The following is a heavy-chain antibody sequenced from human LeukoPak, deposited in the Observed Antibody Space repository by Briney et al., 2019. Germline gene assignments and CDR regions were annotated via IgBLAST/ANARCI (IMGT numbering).Heavy chain of an antibody. Sequence: PGGSLRLSCAAYGSTFSSYGIHCDRQAPGKGLEWVAVISFDGSTKYYADSVKGRFTISRDNSENTLYLQMNSLRDEDTALYYCAKSGLQDCCAGSCYFDYWGQGTVVTVSS. D-gene: IGHD2-15*01. CDR1: GSTFSSYG. CDR2: ISFDGSTK. J-gene: IGHJ4*02. V-gene: IGHV3-30*18. CDR3: AKSGLQDCCAGSCYFDY.